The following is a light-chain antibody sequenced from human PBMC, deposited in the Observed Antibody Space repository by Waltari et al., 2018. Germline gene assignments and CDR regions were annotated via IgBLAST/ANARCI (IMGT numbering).Light chain of an antibody. CDR3: QQYNNWPPWT. Sequence: EIVMTQSPATLSVSPGERATLSCRASQSVSSTLAWYQQKPGQSPRLLIYGASTRATGIPARFSGSGSGTEFTLTISILKSEDFAVYYCQQYNNWPPWTFGQGTKVEIK. V-gene: IGKV3-15*01. J-gene: IGKJ1*01. CDR2: GAS. CDR1: QSVSST.